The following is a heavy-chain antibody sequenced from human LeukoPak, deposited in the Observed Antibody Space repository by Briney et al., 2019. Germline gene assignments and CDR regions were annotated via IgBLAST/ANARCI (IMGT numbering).Heavy chain of an antibody. CDR2: IYYSGST. J-gene: IGHJ4*02. CDR3: ATFRGNRGGFDY. D-gene: IGHD3-16*01. Sequence: SETLSLTCTVSGGSISSYYWTWIRQPPGKGLEWVGYIYYSGSTNYNPSLKSRVTISVDTSKNQFSLKLSSVTAADTAVYYCATFRGNRGGFDYWGQGTLVTVSS. CDR1: GGSISSYY. V-gene: IGHV4-59*01.